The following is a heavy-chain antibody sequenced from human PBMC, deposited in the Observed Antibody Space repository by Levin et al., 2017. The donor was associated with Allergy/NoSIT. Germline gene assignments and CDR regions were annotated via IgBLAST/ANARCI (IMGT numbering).Heavy chain of an antibody. J-gene: IGHJ4*02. CDR1: GFTFSSYW. V-gene: IGHV3-74*01. Sequence: GGSLRLSCAASGFTFSSYWMHWVRQAPGKGLVWVSRINNDGSDTVYADSVKGRFTIFRDNAKNTLDLQMNSLRAEDTAVYYCARGFKGPDYWGQGTLVTVSS. CDR3: ARGFKGPDY. CDR2: INNDGSDT.